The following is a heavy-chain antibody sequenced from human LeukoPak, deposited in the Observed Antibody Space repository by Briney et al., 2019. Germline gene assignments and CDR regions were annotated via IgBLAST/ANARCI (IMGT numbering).Heavy chain of an antibody. D-gene: IGHD2-15*01. CDR1: GGSISSYY. Sequence: SETLSLTCTVSGGSISSYYWSWIRQPPGKGLEWIGYIYYSGSTNYNPSLKSRVTLSVDTSKNQFSLKLSSVTAADTAVYYCARDNCSGGSCYSDYWGQGTLVTVSS. V-gene: IGHV4-59*12. CDR3: ARDNCSGGSCYSDY. J-gene: IGHJ4*02. CDR2: IYYSGST.